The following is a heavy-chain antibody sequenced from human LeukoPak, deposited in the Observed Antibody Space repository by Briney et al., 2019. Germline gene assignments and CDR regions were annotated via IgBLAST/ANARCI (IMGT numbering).Heavy chain of an antibody. CDR2: IYNSGST. J-gene: IGHJ4*02. CDR3: ARRVGMATPFDY. CDR1: GGPISSYY. V-gene: IGHV4-59*08. Sequence: PSETLSLTCTVSGGPISSYYWSWIRQPPGKGLDWIGYIYNSGSTNCNPSLKSRVTISVDTSKKQLSLKLSSVTAADTAVYYCARRVGMATPFDYWGQGTLVTVSS. D-gene: IGHD5-24*01.